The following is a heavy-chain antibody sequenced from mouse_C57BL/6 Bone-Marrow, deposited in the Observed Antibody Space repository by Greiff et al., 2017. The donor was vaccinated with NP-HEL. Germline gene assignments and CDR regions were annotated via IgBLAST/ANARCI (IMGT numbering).Heavy chain of an antibody. V-gene: IGHV5-6*01. CDR1: GFTFSSYG. J-gene: IGHJ4*01. CDR2: ISSGGSYT. Sequence: EVKVVESGGDLVKPGGSLKLSCAASGFTFSSYGMSWVRQTPDKRLEWVATISSGGSYTYYPDSVKGRFTISRDNAKNTLYLQMSSLKSEDTAMYYCAPWDYAMDYWGQGTSVTVSS. CDR3: APWDYAMDY.